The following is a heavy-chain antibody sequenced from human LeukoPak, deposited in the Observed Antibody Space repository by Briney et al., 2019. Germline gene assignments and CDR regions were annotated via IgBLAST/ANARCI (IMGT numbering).Heavy chain of an antibody. V-gene: IGHV3-74*01. CDR2: INNDGGVT. D-gene: IGHD3-16*01. CDR1: GSTFSSHW. CDR3: ARGGQGAVDY. J-gene: IGHJ4*02. Sequence: PGGSLRLSXAASGSTFSSHWMHWVRQAPGKGLVWVSFINNDGGVTSYADSVKGRFTISRDNAKNTLYLQMNSLRAEDTAMYYCARGGQGAVDYWGPGTLVTVSS.